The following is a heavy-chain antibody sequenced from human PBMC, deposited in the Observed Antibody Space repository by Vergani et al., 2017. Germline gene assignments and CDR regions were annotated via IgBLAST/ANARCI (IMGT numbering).Heavy chain of an antibody. Sequence: QVQLQQWGAGLLKPSETLSLTCAVYGGSISSYYWSWIRQPPGKGLEWIGYIYYSGSTNYNPSLKSRVTISVDTSKNQFSLKLSSVTAADTAVYYCARDREGYFSYYGMDVWGQGTTVTVSS. CDR2: IYYSGST. CDR3: ARDREGYFSYYGMDV. J-gene: IGHJ6*02. D-gene: IGHD1-26*01. CDR1: GGSISSYY. V-gene: IGHV4-59*01.